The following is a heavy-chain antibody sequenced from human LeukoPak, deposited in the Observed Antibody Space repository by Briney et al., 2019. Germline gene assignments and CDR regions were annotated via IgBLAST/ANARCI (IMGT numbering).Heavy chain of an antibody. CDR1: GFTFSSYE. D-gene: IGHD1-20*01. CDR3: AHSITGADFDC. Sequence: GGSLRLSCAASGFTFSSYEMNWVRQAPGKGLEWVSYISSSGSTIYYADSVKGRFTISRDNAKNSLYLQMNSLRAEDTAVYYCAHSITGADFDCWGQGTLVTVSS. CDR2: ISSSGSTI. J-gene: IGHJ4*02. V-gene: IGHV3-48*03.